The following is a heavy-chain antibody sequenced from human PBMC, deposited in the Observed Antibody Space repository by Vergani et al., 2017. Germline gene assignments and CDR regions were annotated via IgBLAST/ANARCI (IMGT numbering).Heavy chain of an antibody. D-gene: IGHD3/OR15-3a*01. V-gene: IGHV4-61*02. CDR2: VYPSGTT. CDR1: GVSMQSGSFY. J-gene: IGHJ5*02. CDR3: ARGETRTDWFDP. Sequence: QVQLHESGPGLVKPSETLSLICSVSGVSMQSGSFYWTWIRQTAGRRLEWMGRVYPSGTTNYNPSLNGRVTIFVDKSKNLVSLRLNSGTAADPAVYYCARGETRTDWFDPWGQGTLVTVSS.